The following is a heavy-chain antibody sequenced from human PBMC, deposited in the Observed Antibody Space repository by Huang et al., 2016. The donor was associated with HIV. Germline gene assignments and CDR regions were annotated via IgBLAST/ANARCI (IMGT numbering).Heavy chain of an antibody. CDR1: GGTVSSFS. CDR3: ARGVGNSNRGFDI. CDR2: INPLHDTT. D-gene: IGHD5-18*01. V-gene: IGHV1-69*13. J-gene: IGHJ4*02. Sequence: QVQLVQSGAEMKKSGSSVKVSCNASGGTVSSFSFTWVRQAPGHGLEWMGGINPLHDTTDLAQKFRGRVTLTADESTNTAFRELSGLTSQDTAVYYCARGVGNSNRGFDIWGQGTLVTVS.